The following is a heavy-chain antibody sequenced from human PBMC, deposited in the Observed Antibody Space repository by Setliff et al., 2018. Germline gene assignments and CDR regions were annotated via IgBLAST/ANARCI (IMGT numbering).Heavy chain of an antibody. V-gene: IGHV4-38-2*01. CDR3: GRVGNWNFFDF. CDR1: GYSISNIYY. Sequence: TLSLTCAVSGYSISNIYYWGWIRQPPGKGLEWIATIHHSGSTNYNPSLKSRATISVDTSKNQFSLKVSSVTAADTAVYYCGRVGNWNFFDFWGQGTLVTVSS. J-gene: IGHJ4*02. D-gene: IGHD1-1*01. CDR2: IHHSGST.